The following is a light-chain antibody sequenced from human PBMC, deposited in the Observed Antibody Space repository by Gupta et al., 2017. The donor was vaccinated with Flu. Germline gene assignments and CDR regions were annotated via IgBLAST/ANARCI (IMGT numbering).Light chain of an antibody. J-gene: IGLJ2*01. V-gene: IGLV2-11*01. CDR3: CSYAGSYAGNYYL. Sequence: DVGGYDYFSWYQQHPGKVPKIMIYDVTKRPSGVPYRFSGAKSGNTAFLTVSGLQAEDDADYYCCSYAGSYAGNYYLFGGGTKLTVL. CDR2: DVT. CDR1: DVGGYDY.